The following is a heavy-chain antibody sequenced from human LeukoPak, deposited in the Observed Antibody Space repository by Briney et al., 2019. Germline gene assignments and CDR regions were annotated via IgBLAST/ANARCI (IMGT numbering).Heavy chain of an antibody. V-gene: IGHV4-34*01. D-gene: IGHD2-15*01. CDR2: INHSGST. CDR3: ARRIVVVVAATYIDY. Sequence: SETLSLTCAVYGGSFSDYYWSWIRQPPGKGLEWIGEINHSGSTNYNPSLKSRVTISVDTSKNQFSLKLSSVTAADTAVYYCARRIVVVVAATYIDYWGQGTLVTVSS. CDR1: GGSFSDYY. J-gene: IGHJ4*02.